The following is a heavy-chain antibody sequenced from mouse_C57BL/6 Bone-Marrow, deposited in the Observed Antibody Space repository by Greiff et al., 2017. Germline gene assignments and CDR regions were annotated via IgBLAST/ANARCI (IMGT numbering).Heavy chain of an antibody. V-gene: IGHV1-80*01. J-gene: IGHJ1*03. CDR3: ARRGWSSYWYFDV. Sequence: QVQLQQSGAELVKPGASVKISCKASGYAFSSYWMNWVKQRPGKGLEWIGQIYPGDGDTNYNGKFKGKATLTADKSSSTAYMQLSSLTSEDSAVYFWARRGWSSYWYFDVWGTGTTVTVSS. CDR2: IYPGDGDT. D-gene: IGHD1-1*01. CDR1: GYAFSSYW.